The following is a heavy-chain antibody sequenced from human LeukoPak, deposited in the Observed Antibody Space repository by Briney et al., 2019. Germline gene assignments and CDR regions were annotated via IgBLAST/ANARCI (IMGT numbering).Heavy chain of an antibody. J-gene: IGHJ3*01. CDR1: GYTFTGYY. D-gene: IGHD6-13*01. Sequence: ASVKVSCKASGYTFTGYYMHWVRQAPGQGLEWMGWINPNSGGTNYAQKFQGRVTMTRDTSISTAYMELSRLRSDDTAVYYCAKDYTRSWTGRGFDFWGQGTVVTVSS. CDR3: AKDYTRSWTGRGFDF. CDR2: INPNSGGT. V-gene: IGHV1-2*02.